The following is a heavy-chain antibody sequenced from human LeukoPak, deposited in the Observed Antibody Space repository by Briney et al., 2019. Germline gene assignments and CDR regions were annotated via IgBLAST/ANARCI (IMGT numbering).Heavy chain of an antibody. D-gene: IGHD3-3*01. J-gene: IGHJ4*02. CDR3: ARAPYDFWSGYYFDY. CDR1: GYTFTSYG. CDR2: ISAYNGNT. Sequence: AASVKVSCKASGYTFTSYGISWVRQAPGQGLEWMGWISAYNGNTNYAQKLQGRVTMTTDTSTSTAYMELRSLRSEDTAVYYCARAPYDFWSGYYFDYWGQGTLVTVSS. V-gene: IGHV1-18*01.